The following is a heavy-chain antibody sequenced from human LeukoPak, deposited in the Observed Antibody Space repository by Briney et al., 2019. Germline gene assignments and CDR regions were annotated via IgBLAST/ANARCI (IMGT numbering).Heavy chain of an antibody. CDR2: IYYSGST. J-gene: IGHJ3*02. CDR3: AREGYYYDSSGDAFDI. CDR1: GGSISSYY. V-gene: IGHV4-59*01. Sequence: SETLSLTCTVSGGSISSYYWSWIRQPPGKGLEWIGYIYYSGSTNYNPSLKSRVTISVDTSKNQFSLKLSSVTAADTAVYYCAREGYYYDSSGDAFDIWDQGTMVTVSS. D-gene: IGHD3-22*01.